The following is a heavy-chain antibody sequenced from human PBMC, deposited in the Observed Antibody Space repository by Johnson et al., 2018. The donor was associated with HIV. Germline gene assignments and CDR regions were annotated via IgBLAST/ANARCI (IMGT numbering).Heavy chain of an antibody. Sequence: QVQLVESGGGVVQPGRSLRLSCAASGFTFTSYAMHWVRQAPGKGLEWVAVISYDGRDKYYANSVKGRFTISRDNSKNTLYLQMNSLRAEDTAVYYCARDWGAFDIWGQGKMVTVSS. J-gene: IGHJ3*02. D-gene: IGHD3-16*01. V-gene: IGHV3-30*04. CDR3: ARDWGAFDI. CDR1: GFTFTSYA. CDR2: ISYDGRDK.